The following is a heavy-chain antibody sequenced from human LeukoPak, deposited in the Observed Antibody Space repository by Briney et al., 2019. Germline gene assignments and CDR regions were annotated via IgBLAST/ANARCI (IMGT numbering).Heavy chain of an antibody. CDR3: ARDVTVTSYYYYYMDV. D-gene: IGHD4-11*01. CDR2: IYTSGST. CDR1: GGSISSYY. J-gene: IGHJ6*03. V-gene: IGHV4-4*07. Sequence: SETLSLTCTVSGGSISSYYWSWIRQPAGKGLEWIGRIYTSGSTNYNPSLKSRVTMSVDTSKNQFSLKLSSVTAADTAVYYCARDVTVTSYYYYYMDVWGKGTRSPSP.